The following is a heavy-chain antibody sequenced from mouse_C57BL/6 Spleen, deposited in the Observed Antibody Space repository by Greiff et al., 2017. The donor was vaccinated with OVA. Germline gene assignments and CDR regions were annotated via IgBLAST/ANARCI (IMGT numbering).Heavy chain of an antibody. CDR1: GFSLTSYG. CDR2: IWSGGST. Sequence: QVHVKQSGPGLVQPSQSLSITCTVSGFSLTSYGVHWVRQSPGKGLEWLGVIWSGGSTDYNAAFISRLSISKDNSKSQVFFKMNSLQADDTAIYYCARNDDGYYPLFAYWGQGTLVTVSA. J-gene: IGHJ3*01. CDR3: ARNDDGYYPLFAY. V-gene: IGHV2-2*01. D-gene: IGHD2-3*01.